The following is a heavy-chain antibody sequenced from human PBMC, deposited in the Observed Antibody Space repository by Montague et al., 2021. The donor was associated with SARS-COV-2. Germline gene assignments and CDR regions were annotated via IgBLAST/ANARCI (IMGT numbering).Heavy chain of an antibody. CDR2: ISNGGRT. CDR1: GGSFDSDNLF. CDR3: ARHRRYDVVTYYPDF. V-gene: IGHV4-39*01. D-gene: IGHD3-9*01. Sequence: SETLSLTCSVSGGSFDSDNLFWGWIRQPPGRRLEWIGVISNGGRTFDNPSLESRVTISVHTSRNQLSLNVKSVTAADTAVYYCARHRRYDVVTYYPDFWGQGILVTVSS. J-gene: IGHJ4*02.